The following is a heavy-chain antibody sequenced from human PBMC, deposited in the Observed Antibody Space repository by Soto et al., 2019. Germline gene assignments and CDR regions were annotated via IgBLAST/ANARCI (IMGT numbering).Heavy chain of an antibody. Sequence: GGSLRLSCAASGFTFSSYWMHWVRQAPGKGLVWVSRINSDGSSTSYADSVKGRFTISRDNAKNTLYLQMNSLRAEDTAVYYCARDQPKIVAISRYYYCYGMDVWGQGTTVTVSS. J-gene: IGHJ6*02. CDR2: INSDGSST. CDR1: GFTFSSYW. D-gene: IGHD2-15*01. V-gene: IGHV3-74*01. CDR3: ARDQPKIVAISRYYYCYGMDV.